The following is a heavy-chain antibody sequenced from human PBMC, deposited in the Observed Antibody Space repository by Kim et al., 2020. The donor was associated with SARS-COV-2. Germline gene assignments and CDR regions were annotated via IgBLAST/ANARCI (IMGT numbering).Heavy chain of an antibody. V-gene: IGHV3-64D*09. Sequence: GGSLRLSCSASGFTFSSYAMHWVRQAPGKGLEYVSAISSNGGSTYYADSVKGRFTISRDNSKNTLYLQMSSLRAEDTAVYYCVRTLQQQRDAFDIWGQGTMLTVSS. CDR1: GFTFSSYA. CDR2: ISSNGGST. D-gene: IGHD6-13*01. J-gene: IGHJ3*02. CDR3: VRTLQQQRDAFDI.